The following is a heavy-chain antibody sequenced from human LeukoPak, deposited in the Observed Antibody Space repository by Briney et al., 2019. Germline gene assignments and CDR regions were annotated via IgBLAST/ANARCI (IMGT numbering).Heavy chain of an antibody. V-gene: IGHV4-31*03. D-gene: IGHD3-10*01. Sequence: SQTLSLTCTVSGGSISSGGYYWSWIRQHPGKGLEWIGYIYYSGSTYYNPSLKSRVTISVDTSKNQFSLKLSSVTAADTAVYYCAREGDEVTYYYGSGSYFLKANWFDPWGQGTLVTVSS. CDR2: IYYSGST. J-gene: IGHJ5*02. CDR1: GGSISSGGYY. CDR3: AREGDEVTYYYGSGSYFLKANWFDP.